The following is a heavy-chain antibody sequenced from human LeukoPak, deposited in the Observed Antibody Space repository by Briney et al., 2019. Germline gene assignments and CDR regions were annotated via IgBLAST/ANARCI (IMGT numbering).Heavy chain of an antibody. CDR1: GYTFTGYY. V-gene: IGHV1-2*02. CDR2: INPNSGGT. Sequence: ASVKVSCKASGYTFTGYYMHWVRQAPGQGLEWMGWINPNSGGTNYAQKFQGRVTMTRDTSISTAYVELSRLRSDDTAVYYCARGTSTIVVVPAAINDYWGQGTLVTVSS. CDR3: ARGTSTIVVVPAAINDY. J-gene: IGHJ4*02. D-gene: IGHD2-2*01.